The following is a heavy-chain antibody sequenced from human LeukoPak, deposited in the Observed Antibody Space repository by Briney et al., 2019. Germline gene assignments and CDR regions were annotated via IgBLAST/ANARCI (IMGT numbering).Heavy chain of an antibody. Sequence: ASVKVSCKASGYTFTSNYIHWVRQAPGQGLEWMGMIYPRDGSTSYAQKFQGRVTITADESTSTGYMELSSLRSEDTAVYYCASKRGYSYGLDYWGQGTLVTVSS. CDR3: ASKRGYSYGLDY. J-gene: IGHJ4*02. V-gene: IGHV1-46*01. CDR1: GYTFTSNY. CDR2: IYPRDGST. D-gene: IGHD5-18*01.